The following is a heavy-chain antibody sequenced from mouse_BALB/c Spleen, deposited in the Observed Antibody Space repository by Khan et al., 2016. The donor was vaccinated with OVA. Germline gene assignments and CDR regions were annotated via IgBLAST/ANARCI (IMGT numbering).Heavy chain of an antibody. CDR1: GYSITSGYG. CDR2: ISYSGST. J-gene: IGHJ2*01. V-gene: IGHV3-2*02. CDR3: ARTVRVRY. Sequence: EVQLQESGPGLVKPSQSLSLTCTVTGYSITSGYGWNCIRQFPGNKLEWMGYISYSGSTNSNPSLKSRISITRDTSKNQFFLQLNSVTNEDTATYYCARTVRVRYWGQGTTLTVSS. D-gene: IGHD1-1*01.